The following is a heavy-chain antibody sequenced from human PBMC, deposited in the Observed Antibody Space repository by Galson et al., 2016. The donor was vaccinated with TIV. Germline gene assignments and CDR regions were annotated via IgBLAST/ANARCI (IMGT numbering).Heavy chain of an antibody. Sequence: LSLTCAVSGDSITRGDYFWTWIRQPPGKGLEWIGHTSSNGDTYYKASLPGRLFISLDTSKNLFSLNLNSVTAADTAVYYCARGRVVPHRTDYYYAMAVWGQGTAVIVSS. CDR1: GDSITRGDYF. V-gene: IGHV4-30-4*01. D-gene: IGHD1-14*01. CDR2: TSSNGDT. CDR3: ARGRVVPHRTDYYYAMAV. J-gene: IGHJ6*02.